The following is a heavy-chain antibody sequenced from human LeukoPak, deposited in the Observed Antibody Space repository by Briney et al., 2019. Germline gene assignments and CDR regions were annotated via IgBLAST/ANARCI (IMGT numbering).Heavy chain of an antibody. CDR1: AWALSGAW. Sequence: MAGRTLRISCAASAWALSGAWWKYIREAPVKGLKRMGGTKSKTDGGTTNYAAPVKGRFTISRDDSKNTLYLQMNSLKAEDTAVYYCSTALRWDLRGLDYWGQGTLVLGSS. CDR2: TKSKTDGGTT. CDR3: STALRWDLRGLDY. D-gene: IGHD1-26*01. V-gene: IGHV3-15*06. J-gene: IGHJ4*02.